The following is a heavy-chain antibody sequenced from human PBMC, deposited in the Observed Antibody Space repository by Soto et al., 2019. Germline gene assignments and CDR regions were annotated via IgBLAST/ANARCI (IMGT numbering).Heavy chain of an antibody. CDR3: ARVIPVVTAMGYFQH. CDR1: GYTFTNYW. D-gene: IGHD2-21*02. Sequence: GESLKISCKGSGYTFTNYWIGWVRQMPGKGLEWMGIIYPGDSDTRYSPSFQGQVTISADKSISTAYLQWSSLKASDTAMYYCARVIPVVTAMGYFQHWGQGTLVTVSS. V-gene: IGHV5-51*01. J-gene: IGHJ1*01. CDR2: IYPGDSDT.